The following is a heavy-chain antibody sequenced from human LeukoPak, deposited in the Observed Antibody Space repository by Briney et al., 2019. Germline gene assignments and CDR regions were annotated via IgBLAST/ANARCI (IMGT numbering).Heavy chain of an antibody. V-gene: IGHV3-48*02. Sequence: GGSLRLSCAASGFTFSSYSMNWVRQAPGKGLEWVSYISSSSSTIYYADSVKGRFTISRDNAKNSLYLQMNSLGDEDTAVYYCARGGGYYDYIWGSYPQDYWGQGTLVTVSS. D-gene: IGHD3-16*02. CDR1: GFTFSSYS. J-gene: IGHJ4*02. CDR3: ARGGGYYDYIWGSYPQDY. CDR2: ISSSSSTI.